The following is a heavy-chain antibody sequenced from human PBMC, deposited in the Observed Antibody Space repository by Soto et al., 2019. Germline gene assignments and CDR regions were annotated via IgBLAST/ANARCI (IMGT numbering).Heavy chain of an antibody. Sequence: GGSLRLSCAASGFTFSSYAMSWVRQAPGKGLEWVSAISGSGGSTYYADSVKGRFTISRDNSKNTMYLQMNSLRAEDTAVYYCATTVAAPSIFWSGSGEFDYWGQGTLVTVSS. J-gene: IGHJ4*02. D-gene: IGHD3-3*01. V-gene: IGHV3-23*01. CDR1: GFTFSSYA. CDR2: ISGSGGST. CDR3: ATTVAAPSIFWSGSGEFDY.